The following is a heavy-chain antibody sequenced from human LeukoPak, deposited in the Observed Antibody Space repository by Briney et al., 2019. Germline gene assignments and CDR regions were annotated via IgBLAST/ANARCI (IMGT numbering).Heavy chain of an antibody. D-gene: IGHD6-6*01. Sequence: TLSLTCTVSGGSISSYYWSWIRQPPGKAPEWLALISWDDDKRYSPSLQSRLTVTKDTSKNQVVLTVTDMDPVDTATYYCAHRQGSSLAYWGQGTLVTVSS. CDR3: AHRQGSSLAY. J-gene: IGHJ4*02. CDR2: ISWDDDK. CDR1: GGSISSYYW. V-gene: IGHV2-5*08.